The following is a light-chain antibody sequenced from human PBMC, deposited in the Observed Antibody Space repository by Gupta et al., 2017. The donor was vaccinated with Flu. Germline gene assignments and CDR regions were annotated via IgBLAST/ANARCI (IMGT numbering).Light chain of an antibody. J-gene: IGLJ2*01. V-gene: IGLV3-25*02. CDR2: RDI. CDR3: QTVDSSGTFI. CDR1: TLPNQF. Sequence: SSELTQPPSVSVSPGQTARITCSGDTLPNQFVFWYQQKPGQAPVLVIYRDIERPSGIPGRFSGSRSGTIVTLTITGVQAEDEADYYCQTVDSSGTFIFGGGTKLTV.